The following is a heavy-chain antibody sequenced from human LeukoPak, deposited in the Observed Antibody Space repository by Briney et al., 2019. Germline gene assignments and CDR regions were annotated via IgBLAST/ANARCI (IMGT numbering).Heavy chain of an antibody. D-gene: IGHD6-19*01. V-gene: IGHV1-18*01. J-gene: IGHJ5*02. Sequence: ASVKASCKASGYTFTSYGISWVRQAPGQGLEWMGWISAYNGNTNYAQKLQGRVTMTTDTSTSTAYMELRSLRSDDTAVYYCARARSGWNWFDPWGQGTLVTVSS. CDR2: ISAYNGNT. CDR3: ARARSGWNWFDP. CDR1: GYTFTSYG.